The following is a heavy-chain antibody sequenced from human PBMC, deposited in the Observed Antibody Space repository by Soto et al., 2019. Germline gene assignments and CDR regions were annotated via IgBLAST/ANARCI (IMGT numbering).Heavy chain of an antibody. Sequence: SETLSLTCTVSGGSISSYYWSWIRQPPGKGLEWIGYIYYSGSTNYNPSHKSRVTISVDTSKNQFSLKLSSVTAADTAVYYCARGCITGTTNWFDPWGQGTLVTVSS. CDR2: IYYSGST. CDR3: ARGCITGTTNWFDP. CDR1: GGSISSYY. J-gene: IGHJ5*02. D-gene: IGHD1-7*01. V-gene: IGHV4-59*01.